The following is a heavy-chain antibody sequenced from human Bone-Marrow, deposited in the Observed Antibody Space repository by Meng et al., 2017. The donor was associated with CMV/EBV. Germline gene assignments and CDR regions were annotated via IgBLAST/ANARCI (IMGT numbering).Heavy chain of an antibody. V-gene: IGHV4-59*01. Sequence: SETLSLTCSVSGGSIGGSYWSWIRQPPGKGLEWMGNISNSGSTNYNPSLKSRVTISVDTPKNQFSLKLRSVTAADTAVYYCARDEVAMDVWGQGTTVTGSS. CDR3: ARDEVAMDV. CDR1: GGSIGGSY. J-gene: IGHJ6*01. CDR2: ISNSGST.